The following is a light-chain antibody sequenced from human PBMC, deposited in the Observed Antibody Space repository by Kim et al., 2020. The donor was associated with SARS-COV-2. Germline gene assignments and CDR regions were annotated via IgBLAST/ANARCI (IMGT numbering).Light chain of an antibody. Sequence: QSALTQPASVSGSPGQSITISCTGTSSDIGYSKFVSWYQQHPGKAPKLILYDVSDRPSGVSIRFSGSKSGNTASLTISGLQAEDGADYFCSSYRTSTTTYVFGTGTKVTVL. CDR2: DVS. CDR3: SSYRTSTTTYV. V-gene: IGLV2-14*03. J-gene: IGLJ1*01. CDR1: SSDIGYSKF.